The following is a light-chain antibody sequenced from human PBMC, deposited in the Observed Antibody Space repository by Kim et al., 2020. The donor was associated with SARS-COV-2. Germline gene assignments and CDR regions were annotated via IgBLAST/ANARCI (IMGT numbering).Light chain of an antibody. CDR1: NIGSKS. CDR3: QVWDSSSDHWV. Sequence: APGKKARITCGENNIGSKSVHWYQQKPGQAPVLVIYYDSDRPSGIPERFSGSNSGNTATLTISRVEAGDEADYYCQVWDSSSDHWVFGGGTQLTVL. CDR2: YDS. V-gene: IGLV3-21*04. J-gene: IGLJ3*02.